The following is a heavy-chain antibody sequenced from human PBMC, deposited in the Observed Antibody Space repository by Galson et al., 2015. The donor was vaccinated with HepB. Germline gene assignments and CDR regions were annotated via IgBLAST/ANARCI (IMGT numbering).Heavy chain of an antibody. D-gene: IGHD3-22*01. J-gene: IGHJ4*02. CDR1: GFTFSSND. V-gene: IGHV3-23*01. CDR3: AREGDSSGYYRFDY. CDR2: ISGSGGSK. Sequence: SLRLSCAASGFTFSSNDMVWVRQAPGKGLEWVSAISGSGGSKYYADSVKGRFTISRDNSKNTLYLQMNSLRAEDTAVYYCAREGDSSGYYRFDYWGQGTLVTVSS.